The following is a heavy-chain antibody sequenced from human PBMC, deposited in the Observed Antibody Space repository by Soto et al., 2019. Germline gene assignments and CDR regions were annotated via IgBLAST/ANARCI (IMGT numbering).Heavy chain of an antibody. J-gene: IGHJ5*02. CDR2: IYYSGST. D-gene: IGHD6-19*01. V-gene: IGHV4-59*01. CDR1: GGSISSYY. Sequence: SETLSLTCTVSGGSISSYYWSWIRQPPGKGLEWIGYIYYSGSTNYNPSLKSRVTISVDTSKNQFSLKLSSVTAADTAVYYCARGSRVSGWLSEGDNWFDPWGQGTLVTVSS. CDR3: ARGSRVSGWLSEGDNWFDP.